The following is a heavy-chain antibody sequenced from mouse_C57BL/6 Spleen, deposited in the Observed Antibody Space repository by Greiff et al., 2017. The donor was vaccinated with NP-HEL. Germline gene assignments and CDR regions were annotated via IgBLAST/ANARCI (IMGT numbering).Heavy chain of an antibody. CDR1: GFTFSDYG. V-gene: IGHV5-17*01. CDR2: ISSGSSTI. D-gene: IGHD2-4*01. Sequence: EVQLVESGGGLVKPGGSLKLSCAASGFTFSDYGMHWVRQAPEKGLEWVAYISSGSSTIYYADTVKGRFTISRDNAKNTLFLQMTSLRSEDTAMYYCAREMIYYDYDGWFAYWGQGTLVTVSA. J-gene: IGHJ3*01. CDR3: AREMIYYDYDGWFAY.